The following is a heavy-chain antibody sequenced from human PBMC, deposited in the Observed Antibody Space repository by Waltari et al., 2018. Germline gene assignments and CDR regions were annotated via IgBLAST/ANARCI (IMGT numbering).Heavy chain of an antibody. Sequence: QVQLQESGPGLVKPSETLSLACTVSGGSISSHYWSWIRQPPGKGLEWIGYIYYSGSTNYNPSLNSRITISVETTKNQFSLKLSSVSAADTAVYYSVGDSAIFGVNDAIDVWGQGTTVTVSS. J-gene: IGHJ3*01. CDR3: VGDSAIFGVNDAIDV. CDR2: IYYSGST. CDR1: GGSISSHY. V-gene: IGHV4-59*11. D-gene: IGHD3-3*01.